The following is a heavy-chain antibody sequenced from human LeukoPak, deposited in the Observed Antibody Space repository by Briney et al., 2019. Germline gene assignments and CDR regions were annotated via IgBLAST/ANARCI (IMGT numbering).Heavy chain of an antibody. CDR3: AKDRSNSWTFDY. CDR1: GFTFSRNG. D-gene: IGHD6-13*01. CDR2: ITYDGSNK. Sequence: GGSLRLSCAASGFTFSRNGMHWVRRAPGKGLEWVAVITYDGSNKYYADSVKGRFTISRDTSRNTLYLQMNSLRAEDTAVYYCAKDRSNSWTFDYWGQGTLVTVSS. V-gene: IGHV3-30*18. J-gene: IGHJ4*02.